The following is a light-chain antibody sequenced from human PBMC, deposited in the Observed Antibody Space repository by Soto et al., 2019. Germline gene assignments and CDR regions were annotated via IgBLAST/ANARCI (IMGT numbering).Light chain of an antibody. CDR2: AAS. V-gene: IGKV1-27*01. CDR1: QGISNY. CDR3: QQYSNWPPIT. Sequence: DIQMTQSPSSLSASVGDRVTITCRASQGISNYLAWYQQKPGKVPKLLIYAASTLQSGVPSRFSGSGSGTEFTLTISSLQSEDFAVYYCQQYSNWPPITFGQGTKVDIK. J-gene: IGKJ1*01.